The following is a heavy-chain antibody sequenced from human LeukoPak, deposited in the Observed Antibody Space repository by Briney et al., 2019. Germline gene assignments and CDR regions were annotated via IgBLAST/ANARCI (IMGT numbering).Heavy chain of an antibody. CDR3: AHKGGYDFWCGSWFDP. V-gene: IGHV2-5*02. Sequence: SGPTLVNPTQTLTLTCTFSGFSLSTSGVGVGWIRQPPGKALEWLALIYWDDDKRYSPSLKSRLTITKDTSKNQVVLTMTNMDPVDTATYYCAHKGGYDFWCGSWFDPWGQGTLVTVSS. CDR1: GFSLSTSGVG. CDR2: IYWDDDK. D-gene: IGHD3-3*01. J-gene: IGHJ5*02.